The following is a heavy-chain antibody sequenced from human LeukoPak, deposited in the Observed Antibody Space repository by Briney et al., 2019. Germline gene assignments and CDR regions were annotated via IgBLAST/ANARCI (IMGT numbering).Heavy chain of an antibody. Sequence: GGSLRLSCAASGFIFSNYGMSWVRQAPGKGLEWVSGIRGNADTTYYADSVKGRFSIFRDNSKNTLCLQMNSLRAEDTAVYYCACYYDSSGYYYSFDYWGQGTLVTVSS. CDR3: ACYYDSSGYYYSFDY. V-gene: IGHV3-23*01. CDR2: IRGNADTT. D-gene: IGHD3-22*01. J-gene: IGHJ4*02. CDR1: GFIFSNYG.